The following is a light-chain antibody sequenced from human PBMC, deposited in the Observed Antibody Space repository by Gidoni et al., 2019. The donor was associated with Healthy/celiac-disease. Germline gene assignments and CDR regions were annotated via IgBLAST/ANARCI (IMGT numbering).Light chain of an antibody. CDR2: WAS. V-gene: IGKV4-1*01. Sequence: DIVMTQPPDSLAVVLGERATINCKSSQSVLYSSNNKNYLAWYQQKPGQPPKLLIYWASTRESGVPDRFSGSGSGTDFTLTISSLQAEDVAVYYCQQYYSTPLTFGGGTKVEIK. CDR1: QSVLYSSNNKNY. J-gene: IGKJ4*01. CDR3: QQYYSTPLT.